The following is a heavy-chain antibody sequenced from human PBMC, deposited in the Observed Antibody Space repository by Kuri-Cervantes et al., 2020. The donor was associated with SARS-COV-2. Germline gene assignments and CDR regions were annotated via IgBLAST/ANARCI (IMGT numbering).Heavy chain of an antibody. CDR1: GYTFTGYY. CDR2: INPNSGGT. D-gene: IGHD3-22*01. CDR3: ERFRITMRGFDP. J-gene: IGHJ5*02. V-gene: IGHV1-2*02. Sequence: ASVKVSCKASGYTFTGYYMHWVRQAPGQGLEWMGWINPNSGGTNYAQKFQGRVTMTRDTSISTAYTELSRLRSDDTAVYYCERFRITMRGFDPWGQGTLVTVSS.